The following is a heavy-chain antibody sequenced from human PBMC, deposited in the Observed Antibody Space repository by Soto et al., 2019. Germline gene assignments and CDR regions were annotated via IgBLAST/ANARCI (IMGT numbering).Heavy chain of an antibody. CDR3: AKWNGYGDY. D-gene: IGHD1-1*01. CDR1: GFSFSTYG. J-gene: IGHJ4*02. Sequence: EVQLLESGGGLVQPGGSLRLSCAVSGFSFSTYGVTWVRQAPGKGLEWVSGVSSGSGSTHYADSVKGRFTITGDNSKNTVYLQMNSLRVEDTAVYYCAKWNGYGDYWGQGTLVTVSS. CDR2: VSSGSGST. V-gene: IGHV3-23*01.